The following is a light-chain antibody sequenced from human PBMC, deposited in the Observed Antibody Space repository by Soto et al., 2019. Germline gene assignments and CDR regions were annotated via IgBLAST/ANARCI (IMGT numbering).Light chain of an antibody. J-gene: IGKJ5*01. Sequence: EIGFTHSPVTLALSPGERATLSCRASQSISGYLAWYQQKPGQAPRLLIYDVSNRATGIPARFSGSGSGTDFTLTISSLEPEDFAIYYCQQRNYWQVTFGQGTRLAIK. V-gene: IGKV3-11*01. CDR3: QQRNYWQVT. CDR1: QSISGY. CDR2: DVS.